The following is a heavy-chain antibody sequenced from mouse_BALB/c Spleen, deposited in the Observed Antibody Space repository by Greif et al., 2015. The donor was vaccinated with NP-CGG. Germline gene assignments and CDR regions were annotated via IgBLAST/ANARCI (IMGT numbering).Heavy chain of an antibody. V-gene: IGHV1-7*01. CDR3: ARNGYDEYYFDY. CDR2: INPSTGYT. CDR1: GYTFTSYW. D-gene: IGHD2-2*01. Sequence: QVQLQQSGAELAKPGASVKMSCKASGYTFTSYWMHWVKQRPGQGLEWIGYINPSTGYTEYNQKFKDKATLTADKSSSTAYMQLSSLTSEDSAVYYCARNGYDEYYFDYWGQGTTLTVSS. J-gene: IGHJ2*01.